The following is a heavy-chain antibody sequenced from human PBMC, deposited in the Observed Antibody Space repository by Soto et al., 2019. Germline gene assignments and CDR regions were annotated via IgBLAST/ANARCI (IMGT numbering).Heavy chain of an antibody. V-gene: IGHV4-34*01. Sequence: SETLSLTCAVYGGSFSGYYWSWIRRPPGKGLEWIGEINHSGSTNYNPSLKSRVTISVDTSKNQFSLKLSSVTAADTAVYYCARDSLDYYGSGVSNWFDPWGQGTLVTVSS. CDR3: ARDSLDYYGSGVSNWFDP. CDR1: GGSFSGYY. CDR2: INHSGST. J-gene: IGHJ5*02. D-gene: IGHD3-10*01.